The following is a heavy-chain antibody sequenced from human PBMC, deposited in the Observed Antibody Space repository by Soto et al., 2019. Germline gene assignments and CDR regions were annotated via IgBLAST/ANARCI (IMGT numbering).Heavy chain of an antibody. CDR3: ASFVFVTTRPTYAFDI. V-gene: IGHV1-18*04. CDR1: GYTFTSYG. CDR2: ISAYNGNT. Sequence: ASVKVSCKASGYTFTSYGISWVRQAPGQGLEWMGWISAYNGNTNYAQKLQGRVTMTTDTSTSTAYMELRSLRSDDTAVYYCASFVFVTTRPTYAFDIWGQGTMVTVSS. D-gene: IGHD2-21*02. J-gene: IGHJ3*02.